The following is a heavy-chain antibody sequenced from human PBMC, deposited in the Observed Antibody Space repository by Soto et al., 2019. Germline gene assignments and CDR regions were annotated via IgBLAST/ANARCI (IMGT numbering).Heavy chain of an antibody. D-gene: IGHD1-26*01. CDR1: GGTFSSFA. V-gene: IGHV1-69*01. CDR3: ARVAGGSYSIKNWFDP. J-gene: IGHJ5*02. Sequence: QVQLVQSGAEVKKPGSSVKVSCKASGGTFSSFAINLVRQAPGQGLEWMGGIIPIFGTANYTQKFRGRVTITADESTNTAYMELSSLRSEDTAVYFCARVAGGSYSIKNWFDPWGQGTLVTVSS. CDR2: IIPIFGTA.